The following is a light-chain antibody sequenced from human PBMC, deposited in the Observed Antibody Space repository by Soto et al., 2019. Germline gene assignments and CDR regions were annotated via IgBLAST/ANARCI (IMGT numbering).Light chain of an antibody. CDR2: EVS. V-gene: IGLV2-8*01. CDR1: SSDVGGYNY. CDR3: SSYAGSNKSVV. Sequence: QSALTQPPSAYGSPGQSVTISCTGTSSDVGGYNYVSWYQQHPGKAPKLMSYEVSKRPSGVPDRFSGSKSGNTASLTVSGLQAEDEADYYCSSYAGSNKSVVFGGGTKLTVL. J-gene: IGLJ2*01.